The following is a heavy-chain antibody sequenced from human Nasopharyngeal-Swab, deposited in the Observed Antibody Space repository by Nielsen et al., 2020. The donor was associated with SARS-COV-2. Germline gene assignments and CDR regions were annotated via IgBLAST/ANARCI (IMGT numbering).Heavy chain of an antibody. D-gene: IGHD1-1*01. CDR3: ARGNNWNYAMDV. Sequence: GSLRLSCTASGFTFGDYALSWIRQPPGRGLEWIGEFNHSGSTNYNPSLKSRVTISVDTSKNQFSLKLSSVTAADTAVYYCARGNNWNYAMDVWGQGTTVTVSS. CDR2: FNHSGST. CDR1: GFTFGDYA. V-gene: IGHV4-34*01. J-gene: IGHJ6*02.